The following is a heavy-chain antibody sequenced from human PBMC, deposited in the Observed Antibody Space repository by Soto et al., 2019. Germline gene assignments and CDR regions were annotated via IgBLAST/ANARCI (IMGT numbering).Heavy chain of an antibody. CDR2: ISYDGSNK. CDR1: GFTFISYA. Sequence: GGSLRLSCAASGFTFISYAMHWVRQAPCKGLEWVAVISYDGSNKYYADSVKGRFTISRDNSKNTLYLQMNSLRAEDTAVYYCARVLDYDILSDYDLPGPGGMDVCGQGTTVTGSS. V-gene: IGHV3-30-3*01. D-gene: IGHD3-9*01. CDR3: ARVLDYDILSDYDLPGPGGMDV. J-gene: IGHJ6*02.